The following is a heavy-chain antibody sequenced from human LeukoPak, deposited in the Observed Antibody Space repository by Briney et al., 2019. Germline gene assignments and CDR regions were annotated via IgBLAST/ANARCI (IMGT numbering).Heavy chain of an antibody. Sequence: PGGSLRLSCAASGFTFNIYAMSWVRQAPGKGLEWVAVISYDGSNKYYADSVKGRFTISRDNSKNTLYLQMNSLRAEDTAVYYCAKSPGNYYDSSGYYSYFDYWGQGTLVTVSS. D-gene: IGHD3-22*01. CDR3: AKSPGNYYDSSGYYSYFDY. CDR2: ISYDGSNK. CDR1: GFTFNIYA. V-gene: IGHV3-30*18. J-gene: IGHJ4*02.